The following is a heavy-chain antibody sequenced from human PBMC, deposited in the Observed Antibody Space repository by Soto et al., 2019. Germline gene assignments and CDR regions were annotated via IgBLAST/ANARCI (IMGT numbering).Heavy chain of an antibody. D-gene: IGHD5-12*01. CDR2: ISGSGGRT. CDR1: GFTFSSYA. Sequence: GSLRLSCAASGFTFSSYAMSWVRQAPGKGLEWVSAISGSGGRTYYADSVKGRFTISRDNSKKTLYLQMNSLRAEDTAVYYCAKSGVGGYSGYQDDYYYYGMYVCGEGTMVTVCS. CDR3: AKSGVGGYSGYQDDYYYYGMYV. V-gene: IGHV3-23*01. J-gene: IGHJ6*04.